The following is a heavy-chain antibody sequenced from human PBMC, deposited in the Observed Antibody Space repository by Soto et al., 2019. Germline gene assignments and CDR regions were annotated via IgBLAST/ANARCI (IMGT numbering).Heavy chain of an antibody. CDR3: ARGHSTDCSNGVCSFFYNHEMDV. CDR1: GYSFTDYH. CDR2: INPKSGGT. J-gene: IGHJ6*02. D-gene: IGHD2-8*01. V-gene: IGHV1-2*04. Sequence: GASVKVSCKASGYSFTDYHVHWVRQARGQGLEWLGRINPKSGGTSTAQKFQGWVTMTRDTSINTAYMDLTRLRSDDTAVYYCARGHSTDCSNGVCSFFYNHEMDVWGQGTQITVTVSS.